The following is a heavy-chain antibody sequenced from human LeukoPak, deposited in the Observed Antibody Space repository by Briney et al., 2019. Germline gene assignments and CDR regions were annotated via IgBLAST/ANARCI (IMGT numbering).Heavy chain of an antibody. CDR3: ARGSSSSPWGD. CDR1: GGSISSNY. V-gene: IGHV4-34*01. Sequence: SETLSLTCSVSGGSISSNYWSWIRQPPGKGLEWIGEINHSGSTNYNPSLKSRVTISVDTSKNQFSLKLSSVTAADTAVYYCARGSSSSPWGDWGQGTLVTVSS. CDR2: INHSGST. D-gene: IGHD6-13*01. J-gene: IGHJ4*02.